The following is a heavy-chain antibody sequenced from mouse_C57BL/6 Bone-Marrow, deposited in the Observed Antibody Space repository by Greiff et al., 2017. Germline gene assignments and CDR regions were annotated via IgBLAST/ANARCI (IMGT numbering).Heavy chain of an antibody. V-gene: IGHV1-55*01. Sequence: VQLQESGAELVKPGASVKMSCKASGYTFTSYWITWVKQRPGQGLEWIGDIYPGSGSTNYNEKFKSKATLTVDTSSSTAYMQLSSLTSEDSAVYYCARPYYSNYCDFDVWGTGTTVTVSS. CDR1: GYTFTSYW. D-gene: IGHD2-5*01. CDR2: IYPGSGST. CDR3: ARPYYSNYCDFDV. J-gene: IGHJ1*03.